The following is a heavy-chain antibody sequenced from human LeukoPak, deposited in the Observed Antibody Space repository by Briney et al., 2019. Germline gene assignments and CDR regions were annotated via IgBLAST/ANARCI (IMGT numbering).Heavy chain of an antibody. D-gene: IGHD6-13*01. J-gene: IGHJ6*03. CDR3: AKHRFDVWQQYYYYYMDV. CDR1: GFTFSSYA. CDR2: IIGSGGST. V-gene: IGHV3-23*01. Sequence: GGSLRLSCAASGFTFSSYAMSWVRQAPGKGLEWVSAIIGSGGSTYYADSVKGRFTISRDNSKNTLYLQMNSLRAEDTAVYYCAKHRFDVWQQYYYYYMDVWGKGTTVTVSS.